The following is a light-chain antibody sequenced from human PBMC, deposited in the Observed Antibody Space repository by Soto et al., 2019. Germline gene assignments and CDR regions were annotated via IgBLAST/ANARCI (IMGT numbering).Light chain of an antibody. CDR1: QHVATN. CDR2: GAS. Sequence: EIVMTQSPVTLSVSPGERATLSCRASQHVATNLAWYQQKPGQAPRLLIYGASTRATGIPARFSGSGSGRECTITISSMQSDDFAVYYCQQYTTWPPWTFGQGTKVDFK. CDR3: QQYTTWPPWT. V-gene: IGKV3-15*01. J-gene: IGKJ1*01.